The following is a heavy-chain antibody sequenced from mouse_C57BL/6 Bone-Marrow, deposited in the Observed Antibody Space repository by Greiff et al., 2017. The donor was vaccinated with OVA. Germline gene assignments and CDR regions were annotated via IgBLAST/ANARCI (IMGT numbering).Heavy chain of an antibody. Sequence: EVKLEESGPCMVKPSQSLSLTCTVTGYSITSGYDWHWIRHFPGNKLEWMGYISYSGSTNYNPSLKSRISITHDTSKNHFFLKLNSVTTEDTAPYYCAREELGRFAYWGQGTLVTVSA. J-gene: IGHJ3*01. CDR3: AREELGRFAY. V-gene: IGHV3-1*01. D-gene: IGHD4-1*01. CDR1: GYSITSGYD. CDR2: ISYSGST.